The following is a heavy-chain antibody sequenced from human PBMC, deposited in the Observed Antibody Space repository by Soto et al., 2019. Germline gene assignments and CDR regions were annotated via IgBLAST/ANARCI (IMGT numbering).Heavy chain of an antibody. Sequence: SETLSLTCTVSGGSISSGDYNWSWIRQPPGKGLECVGYVVYSGTTHYNPSLKSRLSISLDTSKNLFSLRLTSVSAADTAVYYGARDNWGLPRGIWGHGTMVTVSS. V-gene: IGHV4-30-4*01. CDR3: ARDNWGLPRGI. D-gene: IGHD7-27*01. CDR2: VVYSGTT. J-gene: IGHJ3*02. CDR1: GGSISSGDYN.